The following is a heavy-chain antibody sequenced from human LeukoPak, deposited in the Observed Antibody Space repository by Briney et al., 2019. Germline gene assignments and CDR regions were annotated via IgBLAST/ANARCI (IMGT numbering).Heavy chain of an antibody. CDR3: ARSGGDYENYSDY. V-gene: IGHV4-34*01. CDR1: GGSFSGYY. D-gene: IGHD4-17*01. Sequence: SETLSLTCAVYGGSFSGYYWSWIRQPPGKGLEWIGEINHSGSTNYNPSLKSRVTISVDTSKNQFSLKLSSVTAADTAVYYCARSGGDYENYSDYWGQGTLVTVSS. J-gene: IGHJ4*02. CDR2: INHSGST.